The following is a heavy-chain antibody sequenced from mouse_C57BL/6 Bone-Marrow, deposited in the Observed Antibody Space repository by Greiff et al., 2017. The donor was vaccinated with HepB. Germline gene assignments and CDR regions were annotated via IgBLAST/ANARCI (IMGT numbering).Heavy chain of an antibody. CDR1: GYTFTSYW. D-gene: IGHD1-1*01. CDR2: IDPSDSYT. V-gene: IGHV1-69*01. J-gene: IGHJ1*03. Sequence: QVQLQQPGAELVMPGASVKLSCKASGYTFTSYWMHWVKQRPGQGLEWIGEIDPSDSYTNYNQKFKGKSTLTVDKSSSTAYMQLSSLTSEDSAVYYCARDHGSSFSYWYFDVWGTGTTVTVSS. CDR3: ARDHGSSFSYWYFDV.